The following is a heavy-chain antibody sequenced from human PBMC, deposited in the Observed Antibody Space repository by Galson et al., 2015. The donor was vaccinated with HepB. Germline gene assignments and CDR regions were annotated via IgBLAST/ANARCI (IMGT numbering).Heavy chain of an antibody. D-gene: IGHD1-26*01. CDR1: GFSISSDYY. J-gene: IGHJ4*02. CDR3: ARLPATTTGRYYFDY. V-gene: IGHV4-38-2*02. Sequence: QVQLQESGPGLVKPSQTLSLTCTVSGFSISSDYYGGWIRQPSGKGLEWIGTIYHSGTTYYNPSLEGRVTISVDTSKRQFSLGLTSVTAADTANYYCARLPATTTGRYYFDYWGQGALVTVSS. CDR2: IYHSGTT.